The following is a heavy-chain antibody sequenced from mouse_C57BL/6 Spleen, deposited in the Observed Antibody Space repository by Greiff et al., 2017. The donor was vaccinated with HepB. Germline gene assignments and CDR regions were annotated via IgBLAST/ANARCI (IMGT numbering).Heavy chain of an antibody. D-gene: IGHD2-14*01. Sequence: QVQLQQPGTELVKPGASVKLSCKASGYTFTSYWMHWVKQRPGQGLEWIGNINPSNGGTNYNEKFKSKATLTVDKSSSTAYMQLSRLTSEDSAVYYCAREIKVYYYAMDYWGQGTSVTVSS. CDR1: GYTFTSYW. CDR3: AREIKVYYYAMDY. CDR2: INPSNGGT. V-gene: IGHV1-53*01. J-gene: IGHJ4*01.